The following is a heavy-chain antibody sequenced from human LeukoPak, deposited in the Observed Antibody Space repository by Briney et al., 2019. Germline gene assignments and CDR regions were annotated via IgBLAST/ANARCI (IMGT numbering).Heavy chain of an antibody. Sequence: PGGSLRLSCAASGNCWMHWVRQAPGKGLVWVCHINSAGSWTSYADSVKCRFTISKDKAKYTVYLQMNSMRAEDTAVYYCVSFYEPYWGGGTRVTVSS. D-gene: IGHD2/OR15-2a*01. V-gene: IGHV3-74*01. CDR2: INSAGSWT. J-gene: IGHJ4*02. CDR3: VSFYEPY. CDR1: GNCW.